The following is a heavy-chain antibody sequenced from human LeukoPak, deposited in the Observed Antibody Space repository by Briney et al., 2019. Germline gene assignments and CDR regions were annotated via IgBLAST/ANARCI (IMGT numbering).Heavy chain of an antibody. CDR3: ARAVGATIPSSAFDI. D-gene: IGHD5-24*01. Sequence: SETLSLTCTVSDDSITTYYWSWIRQPPGKGLEWIGYIYHSGSTNYNPSLKSRVTISMDTSKNQFSLKLSSVTAADTAVYYCARAVGATIPSSAFDIWGQGTMVTVSS. CDR1: DDSITTYY. V-gene: IGHV4-59*01. J-gene: IGHJ3*02. CDR2: IYHSGST.